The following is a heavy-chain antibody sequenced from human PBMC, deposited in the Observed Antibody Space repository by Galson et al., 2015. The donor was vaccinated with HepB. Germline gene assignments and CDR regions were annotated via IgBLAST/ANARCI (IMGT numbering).Heavy chain of an antibody. CDR2: IIPIFGTA. J-gene: IGHJ4*02. D-gene: IGHD3-22*01. CDR3: ARDRPRITMTPSLDY. CDR1: GGTFSSYA. V-gene: IGHV1-69*13. Sequence: SVKVSCKASGGTFSSYAISWVRQAPGQGLEWMGGIIPIFGTANYAQKFQGRVTITADESTSTAYMELSSLRSEDTAVYYCARDRPRITMTPSLDYWGQGTLVTVSS.